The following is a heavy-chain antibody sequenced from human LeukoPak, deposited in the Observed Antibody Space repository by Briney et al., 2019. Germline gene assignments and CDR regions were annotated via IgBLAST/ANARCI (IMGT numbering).Heavy chain of an antibody. CDR2: IKQDGSEK. Sequence: GGSLRPSCTASGFVFRHYWMSWVRQAPGKGLEWVASIKQDGSEKFCVDSVKGRFTISRDNAKNSVYLQMNSLRAEDTAVYYCARDRAPGYSRAPYWGQGTLVTVSS. J-gene: IGHJ4*02. D-gene: IGHD6-13*01. CDR1: GFVFRHYW. CDR3: ARDRAPGYSRAPY. V-gene: IGHV3-7*01.